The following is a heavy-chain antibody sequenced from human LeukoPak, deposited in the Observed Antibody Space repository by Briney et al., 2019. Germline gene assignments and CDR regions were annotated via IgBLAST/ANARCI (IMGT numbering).Heavy chain of an antibody. J-gene: IGHJ3*02. D-gene: IGHD2-15*01. V-gene: IGHV3-43*02. CDR2: ISGDGGST. Sequence: GGSLRLSCAASGFTFDDYAMHWVRQAPGKGLEWVSLISGDGGSTYYADSVKGRFTISRDNSKNSLYRQMNSLRTEDTALYYCAKLAHGESWDIVVVVAATPHAFDIWGQGTMVTVSS. CDR1: GFTFDDYA. CDR3: AKLAHGESWDIVVVVAATPHAFDI.